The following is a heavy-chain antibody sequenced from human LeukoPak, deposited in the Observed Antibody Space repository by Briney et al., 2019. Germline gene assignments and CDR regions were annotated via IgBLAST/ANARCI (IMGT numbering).Heavy chain of an antibody. CDR2: IYYSGCA. CDR1: GGSISSSSYY. V-gene: IGHV4-39*02. CDR3: AREFGVVIPFDY. D-gene: IGHD3-3*01. Sequence: PSETLSRTCTVSGGSISSSSYYWGWIRQPPGRGREWIGSIYYSGCAYYNPSLKSRVTISVDTSKNQFSLKLSSETAADTAVYYCAREFGVVIPFDYWGQGTLVTVSS. J-gene: IGHJ4*02.